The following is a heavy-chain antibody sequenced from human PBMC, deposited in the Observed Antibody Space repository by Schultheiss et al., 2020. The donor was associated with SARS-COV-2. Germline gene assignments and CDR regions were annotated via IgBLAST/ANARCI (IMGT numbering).Heavy chain of an antibody. J-gene: IGHJ5*02. Sequence: SETLSLTCTVSGGSISSYYWSWIRQPPGKGLEWIGYIYYSGSTNYNPSLKSRVTMSVDTSKNQFSLKLSSVTAADTAVYYCARRITIFLLLSWFDPWGQGTLVTVSS. V-gene: IGHV4-59*12. D-gene: IGHD3-3*01. CDR2: IYYSGST. CDR3: ARRITIFLLLSWFDP. CDR1: GGSISSYY.